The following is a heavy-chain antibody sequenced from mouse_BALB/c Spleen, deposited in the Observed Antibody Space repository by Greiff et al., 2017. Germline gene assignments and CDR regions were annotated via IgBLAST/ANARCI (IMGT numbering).Heavy chain of an antibody. J-gene: IGHJ2*01. CDR1: GFNIKDTY. Sequence: EVHLVESGAELVKPGASVKLSCTASGFNIKDTYMHWVKQRPEQGLEWIGRIDPANGNTKYDPKFQGKATITADTSSNTAYLQLSSLTSEDTAVYYCAPYGYYFDYWGQGTTLTVSS. CDR3: APYGYYFDY. CDR2: IDPANGNT. D-gene: IGHD2-2*01. V-gene: IGHV14-3*02.